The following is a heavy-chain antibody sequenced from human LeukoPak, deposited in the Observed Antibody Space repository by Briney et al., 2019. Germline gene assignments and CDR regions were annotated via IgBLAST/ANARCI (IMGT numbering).Heavy chain of an antibody. V-gene: IGHV5-51*01. J-gene: IGHJ5*02. D-gene: IGHD3-9*01. CDR2: IYPGDSDT. CDR1: GYSFTSYW. CDR3: ARLALSNRYLVPAGRNWWFDP. Sequence: GESLKISCKGSGYSFTSYWIGWVRQMPGKGLGWMGIIYPGDSDTRYSPSFQGQVTISADKSISTAYLQWSSLKASDTAMYYCARLALSNRYLVPAGRNWWFDPWGQGTLVTVSS.